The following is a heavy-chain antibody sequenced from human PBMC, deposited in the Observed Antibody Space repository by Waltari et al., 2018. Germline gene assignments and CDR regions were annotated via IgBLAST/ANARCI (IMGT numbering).Heavy chain of an antibody. CDR2: IYTSGST. V-gene: IGHV4-61*09. J-gene: IGHJ6*03. Sequence: QVQLQESGPGLVKPSQTLSLTCTVSGGSISSGSYYWSWIRQPAGKGLEWIGYIYTSGSTNYNPSLKSRVTISVDTSKNQFSLKLSSVTAADTAVYYCARGSSWYNYYYYMDVWGKGTTVTVSS. CDR3: ARGSSWYNYYYYMDV. CDR1: GGSISSGSYY. D-gene: IGHD6-13*01.